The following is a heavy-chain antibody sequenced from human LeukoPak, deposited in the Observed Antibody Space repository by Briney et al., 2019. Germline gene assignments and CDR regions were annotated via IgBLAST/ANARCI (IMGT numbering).Heavy chain of an antibody. CDR1: GFNFNSYG. Sequence: GGSLRLSCAVSGFNFNSYGMHWVRQAPGKGLEWVAIIWYDGSNTYYADSVKGRFTISRDSSKNTLYLQMNSLRGEDTAVYYCARDRGTWFVDSWGQGTLVTVSS. CDR3: ARDRGTWFVDS. V-gene: IGHV3-33*01. CDR2: IWYDGSNT. J-gene: IGHJ5*01. D-gene: IGHD3-10*01.